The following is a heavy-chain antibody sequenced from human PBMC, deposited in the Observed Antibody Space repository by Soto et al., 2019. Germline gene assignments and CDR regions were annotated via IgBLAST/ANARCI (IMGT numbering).Heavy chain of an antibody. Sequence: VESVKISCNGSGYSFTSYWIGWVRQMPGKGLEWMGIIYPGDSDTRYSPSFQGQVTISADKSISTAYLQWSSLKASDTAMYYCASTRENDAFDIWGQGTMVTVSS. CDR3: ASTRENDAFDI. CDR1: GYSFTSYW. V-gene: IGHV5-51*01. J-gene: IGHJ3*02. D-gene: IGHD2-15*01. CDR2: IYPGDSDT.